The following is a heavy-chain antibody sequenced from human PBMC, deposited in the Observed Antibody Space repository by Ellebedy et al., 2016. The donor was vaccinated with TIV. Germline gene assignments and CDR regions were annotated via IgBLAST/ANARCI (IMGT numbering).Heavy chain of an antibody. CDR1: GYTFTGYY. CDR3: ARGYYDSSGPTIDY. V-gene: IGHV1-2*02. J-gene: IGHJ4*02. D-gene: IGHD3-22*01. CDR2: INPNSGGT. Sequence: AASVKVSCKASGYTFTGYYMHWVRQAPGQGLEWMGWINPNSGGTNYAQKFQGRVTMTRATSISTAYMELSRLRSDDTAVYYCARGYYDSSGPTIDYWGQGTLVTVSS.